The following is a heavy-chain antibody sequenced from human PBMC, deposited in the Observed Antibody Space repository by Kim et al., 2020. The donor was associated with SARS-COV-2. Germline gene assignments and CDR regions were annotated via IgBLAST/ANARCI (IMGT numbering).Heavy chain of an antibody. CDR2: IYYSGST. CDR3: ARVGSITIFGVVIMGSWFDA. Sequence: SETLSLTCTVSGGSISSHYWRWIRQPPGKGLEWIGYIYYSGSTNYNPSLKSRVTISVDTSKNQFSLKLSSVSAADTAVYYCARVGSITIFGVVIMGSWFDAWGQGTLVTVSS. CDR1: GGSISSHY. D-gene: IGHD3-3*01. V-gene: IGHV4-59*11. J-gene: IGHJ5*02.